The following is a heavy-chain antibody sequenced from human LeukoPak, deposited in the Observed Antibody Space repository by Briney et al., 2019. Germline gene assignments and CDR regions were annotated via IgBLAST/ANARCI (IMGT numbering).Heavy chain of an antibody. D-gene: IGHD5-24*01. Sequence: MPSETLSLTCAVYGGSFSGYYWSWIRQPPGKGLEWIGEINHSGSTNYNPSLKSRVTISVDTSKNQFSLKLSSVTAADTAVYYCARRGRWLQLVAFDIWGQGTMVTVSS. V-gene: IGHV4-34*01. CDR2: INHSGST. CDR1: GGSFSGYY. J-gene: IGHJ3*02. CDR3: ARRGRWLQLVAFDI.